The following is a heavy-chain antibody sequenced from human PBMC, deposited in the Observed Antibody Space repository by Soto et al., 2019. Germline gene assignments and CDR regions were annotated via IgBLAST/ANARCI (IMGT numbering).Heavy chain of an antibody. Sequence: QEQLVESGGGVVQPGRSLRLSCAASGSIFSGYGMHWVRQAPGKGLEWVAVIWDDGSNKYYADSVKGRFTISRDNSKNMLYLQMGRLRAEDTAVYYGARDGIGGTAFRGFCDYWGQGTLVTISS. D-gene: IGHD1-7*01. J-gene: IGHJ4*02. V-gene: IGHV3-33*01. CDR2: IWDDGSNK. CDR3: ARDGIGGTAFRGFCDY. CDR1: GSIFSGYG.